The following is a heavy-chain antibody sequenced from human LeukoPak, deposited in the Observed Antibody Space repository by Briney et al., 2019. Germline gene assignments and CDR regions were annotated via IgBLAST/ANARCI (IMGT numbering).Heavy chain of an antibody. Sequence: PLETLSLTCTVSGGSISSYYWSWIRQPAGKGLEWIGRIYSSGSTNYNSSLKSRVTMSVDTSKNQFSLKLSSVTAADTAVYYCARAYYYDSSGYWPLPDAFDIWGQGTMVTVSS. J-gene: IGHJ3*02. CDR1: GGSISSYY. CDR2: IYSSGST. D-gene: IGHD3-22*01. V-gene: IGHV4-4*07. CDR3: ARAYYYDSSGYWPLPDAFDI.